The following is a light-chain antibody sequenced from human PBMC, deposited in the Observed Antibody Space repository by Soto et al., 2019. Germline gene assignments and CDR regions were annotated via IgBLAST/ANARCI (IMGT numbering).Light chain of an antibody. CDR1: QSIRTS. CDR2: MAS. Sequence: DIQMTQSPSTLSAFVGDRVTITCRASQSIRTSLAWYQQKPGKAPKLLIYMASSLESGVPARFTGSGSATEFTLSISSLQPDDFATSYCQQYDDYSRTFGQGTKVEIK. CDR3: QQYDDYSRT. J-gene: IGKJ1*01. V-gene: IGKV1-5*03.